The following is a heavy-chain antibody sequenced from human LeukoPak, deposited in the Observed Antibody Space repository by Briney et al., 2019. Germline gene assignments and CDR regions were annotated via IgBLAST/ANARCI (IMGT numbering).Heavy chain of an antibody. CDR2: IGGSGGAK. D-gene: IGHD3-10*01. CDR3: AKPGYGSGTFLYYFDY. J-gene: IGHJ4*02. CDR1: GFSFSSYA. Sequence: GGSLRLSCAASGFSFSSYAMHWVRQAPGKGLEWVSAIGGSGGAKYYADSVKGRFTISRDNSNNTLYLQMNSLRAEDTALYFCAKPGYGSGTFLYYFDYWGQGTLVTVSS. V-gene: IGHV3-23*01.